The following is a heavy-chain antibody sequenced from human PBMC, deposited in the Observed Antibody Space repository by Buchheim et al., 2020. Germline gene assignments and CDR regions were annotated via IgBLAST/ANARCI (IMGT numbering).Heavy chain of an antibody. Sequence: QVQLQESGPGLVKPSQTLSLTCTVSGGSISSGSYYWSWIRQPAGKGLEWIGRIYTSGSTNYNPSLKSRVTISVDTSKNQFSLKLSSVTAADTAVYYCAGYCSSTSCYGPNSWFDPWGQGTL. CDR1: GGSISSGSYY. J-gene: IGHJ5*02. CDR3: AGYCSSTSCYGPNSWFDP. CDR2: IYTSGST. V-gene: IGHV4-61*02. D-gene: IGHD2-2*03.